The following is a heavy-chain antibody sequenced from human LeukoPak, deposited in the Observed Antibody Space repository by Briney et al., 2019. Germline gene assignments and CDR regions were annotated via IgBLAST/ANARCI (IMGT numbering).Heavy chain of an antibody. CDR1: GGSISGYF. CDR3: ARNGIHGYSGLDF. J-gene: IGHJ4*02. D-gene: IGHD5-12*01. Sequence: SETLSLTCTVSGGSISGYFWSWIRQPPGEGLEWLGYVYSDETTNYSPSLRSRITISIDTSKNQFSLNLRSVTAADTAVYYCARNGIHGYSGLDFWGQGTLVTVSS. CDR2: VYSDETT. V-gene: IGHV4-59*08.